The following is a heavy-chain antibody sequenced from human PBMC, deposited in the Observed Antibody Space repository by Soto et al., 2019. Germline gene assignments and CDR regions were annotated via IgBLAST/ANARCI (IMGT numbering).Heavy chain of an antibody. Sequence: GGSLRLSCAASGFTFSSYAMHWVRQAPGKGLEWVAVISYDGSNKYYADSVKGRFTISRDNSKNTLYLQMNGLRAEDTAVYYCARDRYSSLILNYFDYWGQGTLVTVS. CDR1: GFTFSSYA. V-gene: IGHV3-30-3*01. J-gene: IGHJ4*02. D-gene: IGHD6-13*01. CDR2: ISYDGSNK. CDR3: ARDRYSSLILNYFDY.